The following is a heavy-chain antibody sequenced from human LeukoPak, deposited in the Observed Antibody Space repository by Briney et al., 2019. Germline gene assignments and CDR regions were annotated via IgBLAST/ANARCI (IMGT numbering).Heavy chain of an antibody. CDR1: GFTFSNSW. CDR3: ARDSVHGYYDSSGYSALVDY. V-gene: IGHV3-7*01. J-gene: IGHJ4*02. Sequence: RTGGSLRLSCAASGFTFSNSWMSWARQAPGKGLEWVATIKPDGSAQYYVDSVKGRFTISRDNAKNSLFLQMNSLRAEDTAVYYCARDSVHGYYDSSGYSALVDYWGQGTLVTVSS. D-gene: IGHD3-22*01. CDR2: IKPDGSAQ.